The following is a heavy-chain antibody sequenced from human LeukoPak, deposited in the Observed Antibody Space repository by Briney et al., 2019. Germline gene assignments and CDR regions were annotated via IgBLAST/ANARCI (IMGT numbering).Heavy chain of an antibody. CDR2: INRDGSST. D-gene: IGHD2-2*01. Sequence: GGSLRLSCAASGFTFSSYWMHWVRQAPGKGLVWVSRINRDGSSTNYADSVKGRFTISRDNAKNTLFLQMNSLRAEDTAVYYCARGPGAFDIWGQGTMVTVSS. J-gene: IGHJ3*02. CDR3: ARGPGAFDI. CDR1: GFTFSSYW. V-gene: IGHV3-74*01.